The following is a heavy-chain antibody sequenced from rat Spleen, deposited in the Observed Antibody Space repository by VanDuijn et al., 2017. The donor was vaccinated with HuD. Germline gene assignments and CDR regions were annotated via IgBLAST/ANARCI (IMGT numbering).Heavy chain of an antibody. CDR3: AKERENKSYYWYFDF. CDR2: IIYDGSST. V-gene: IGHV5-29*01. CDR1: GFSLISYA. D-gene: IGHD1-10*01. J-gene: IGHJ1*01. Sequence: EVQLKESGPGLVQPSQTLSLICTVSGFSLISYAVNWVRQPPGKGLEWVATIIYDGSSTYYRDSVKGRFTISRDNAKSTLYLQMDSLRSEDTATYYCAKERENKSYYWYFDFWGPGTMVTVSS.